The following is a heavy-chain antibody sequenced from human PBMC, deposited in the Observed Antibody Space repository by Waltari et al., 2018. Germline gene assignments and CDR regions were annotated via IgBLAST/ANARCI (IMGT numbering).Heavy chain of an antibody. CDR1: GISSRVDA. CDR2: ISPNSDKI. CDR3: VKEDINFDGFES. V-gene: IGHV3-23*01. J-gene: IGHJ4*02. Sequence: EVQLLDPGGGLVQPGGSLTRCCAWSGISSRVDALTWVRQGPGKGLEYVSSISPNSDKIFYADAVKGRFTISRDSAKSTLYLQMNSLRTEDTALYYCVKEDINFDGFESWGQGTLVTVSS. D-gene: IGHD1-1*01.